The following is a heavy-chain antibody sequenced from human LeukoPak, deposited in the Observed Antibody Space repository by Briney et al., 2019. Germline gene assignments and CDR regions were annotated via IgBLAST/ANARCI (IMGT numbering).Heavy chain of an antibody. Sequence: PSETLSLTCTVSGGSISSSSYYWGWIRQPPGKGLEWIGSIYYSGSTYYNPSLKSRVTISVDTSKNQFSLKLSSVTAADTAVYYCARCRSKWGVVRDRDYYYMDVWGKGTTITISS. V-gene: IGHV4-39*07. CDR3: ARCRSKWGVVRDRDYYYMDV. CDR1: GGSISSSSYY. CDR2: IYYSGST. D-gene: IGHD3-10*01. J-gene: IGHJ6*03.